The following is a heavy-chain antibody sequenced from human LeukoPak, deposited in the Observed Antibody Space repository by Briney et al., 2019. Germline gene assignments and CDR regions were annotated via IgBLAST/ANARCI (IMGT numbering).Heavy chain of an antibody. D-gene: IGHD6-19*01. J-gene: IGHJ6*03. Sequence: GGSLRLSCAASGFTFSSYGMNWVRQAPGKGLEWVAVISYDGSNKYYADSVKGRFTISRDNSKNTLYLQMNSLRAEDTAVYYCARDRGWSPGWDYYMDVWGKGTTVTVSS. CDR3: ARDRGWSPGWDYYMDV. CDR2: ISYDGSNK. CDR1: GFTFSSYG. V-gene: IGHV3-30*03.